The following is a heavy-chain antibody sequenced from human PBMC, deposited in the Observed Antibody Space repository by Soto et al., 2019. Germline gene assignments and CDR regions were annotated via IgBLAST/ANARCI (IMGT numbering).Heavy chain of an antibody. J-gene: IGHJ4*02. CDR1: GYTFTSYY. D-gene: IGHD1-26*01. Sequence: GSSVKVSCKASGYTFTSYYMHWVRQAPGQGLEWMGIINPSGGSTSYAQKFQGRVTMTRGTSTSTVYMELSSLRSEDTAVYYCARDRSVGATFFRYGFDYWGQGTRVTVSS. CDR3: ARDRSVGATFFRYGFDY. V-gene: IGHV1-46*01. CDR2: INPSGGST.